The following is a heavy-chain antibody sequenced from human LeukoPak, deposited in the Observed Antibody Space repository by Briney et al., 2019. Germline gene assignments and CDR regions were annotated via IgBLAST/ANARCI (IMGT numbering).Heavy chain of an antibody. J-gene: IGHJ2*01. CDR2: IYHTGTT. V-gene: IGHV4-39*01. D-gene: IGHD5/OR15-5a*01. Sequence: SETLSLTCTASGVSSISIDYYWDWIRQPPGKGPEWIGAIYHTGTTYYNPSLKSRVTISVDTSKNQFSLRLSSVAATDTAVFYCARRVSGVSWYFDLWGRGTLVTVSS. CDR3: ARRVSGVSWYFDL. CDR1: GVSSISIDYY.